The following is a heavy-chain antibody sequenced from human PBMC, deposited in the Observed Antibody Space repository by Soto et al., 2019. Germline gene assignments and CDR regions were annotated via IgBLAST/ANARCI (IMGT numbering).Heavy chain of an antibody. J-gene: IGHJ6*02. Sequence: QVQLVQSGAEVKKPGASVKVSCKASGYTFTSYGISWVRQAPGQGLEWMGWISAYNGNTNYAQKLQGRVTMTTETSTSTAYMELRSLRSDDTAVYYCARDGSSSHVDYYYYYGMDVWGQGTTVTVSS. CDR1: GYTFTSYG. V-gene: IGHV1-18*01. D-gene: IGHD6-6*01. CDR2: ISAYNGNT. CDR3: ARDGSSSHVDYYYYYGMDV.